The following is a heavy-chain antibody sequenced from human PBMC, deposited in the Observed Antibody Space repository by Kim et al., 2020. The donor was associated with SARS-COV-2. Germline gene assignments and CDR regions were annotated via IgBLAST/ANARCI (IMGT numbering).Heavy chain of an antibody. D-gene: IGHD2-15*01. CDR1: GGSFSGYY. J-gene: IGHJ5*02. V-gene: IGHV4-34*01. CDR2: INHSGST. Sequence: SETLSLTCAVYGGSFSGYYWSWIRQPPGKGLEWIGEINHSGSTNYNPSLKSRVTISVDTSKNQFSLKLSSVTAADTAVYYCARADIVTRDCSGGSCYSSWFDPWGQGTLVTVSS. CDR3: ARADIVTRDCSGGSCYSSWFDP.